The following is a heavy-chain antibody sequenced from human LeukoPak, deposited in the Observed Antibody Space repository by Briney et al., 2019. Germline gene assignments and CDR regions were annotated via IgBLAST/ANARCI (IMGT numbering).Heavy chain of an antibody. Sequence: SETLSLTCTVPGGSTRNSFWSWIRQPAGKGLEWIGRIYTDGSANSNPSLRSRLTMSLDTSKNQFSLKLTSVTAADTAVYFCARAPSGCGGTCAFDYWGRGTLVTVSS. CDR2: IYTDGSA. V-gene: IGHV4-4*07. CDR3: ARAPSGCGGTCAFDY. CDR1: GGSTRNSF. D-gene: IGHD2-15*01. J-gene: IGHJ4*02.